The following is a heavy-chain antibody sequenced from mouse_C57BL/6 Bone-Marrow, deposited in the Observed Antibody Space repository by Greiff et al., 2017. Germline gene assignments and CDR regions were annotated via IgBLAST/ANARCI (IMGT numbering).Heavy chain of an antibody. V-gene: IGHV1-58*01. J-gene: IGHJ2*01. CDR2: IYIGNGYT. D-gene: IGHD1-1*01. CDR3: ARGGYYYGSSSD. Sequence: VQLQQSGAELARPGASVKLSCKASGYTFTSYGINWVKQWPGQGLEWIGYIYIGNGYTAYNEKFKGKATLTSDTSSSTAYMQLSSLTSEDSAIYFCARGGYYYGSSSDWGQGTTLTVAS. CDR1: GYTFTSYG.